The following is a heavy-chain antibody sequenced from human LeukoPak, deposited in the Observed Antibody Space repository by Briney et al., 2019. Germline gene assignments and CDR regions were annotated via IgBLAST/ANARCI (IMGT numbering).Heavy chain of an antibody. CDR1: GFTLSGYG. J-gene: IGHJ4*02. D-gene: IGHD3-22*01. Sequence: PGGSLRLSCANSGFTLSGYGMHWVRQTPGRGLEWVASTSYDGSNEYYADSVKGRFTVSRDNSRDTLYLQMNSLRPEDTAVYYCAKDHWTDSSGPHFDYWGQGTLVTVSS. V-gene: IGHV3-30*18. CDR3: AKDHWTDSSGPHFDY. CDR2: TSYDGSNE.